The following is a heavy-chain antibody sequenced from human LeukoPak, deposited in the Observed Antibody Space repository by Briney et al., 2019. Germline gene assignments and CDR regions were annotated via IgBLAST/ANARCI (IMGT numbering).Heavy chain of an antibody. D-gene: IGHD4-17*01. Sequence: GESPKISCKGSGYTFMNYWIGWVRQMPGKGLELMGIIYPGDSDARYSPSFEGQVTFSADKSISTAYMQWSSLKASDTAMYYCARGQDAYADWERAFDIWGQGTMVTVSS. J-gene: IGHJ3*02. CDR1: GYTFMNYW. CDR3: ARGQDAYADWERAFDI. V-gene: IGHV5-51*01. CDR2: IYPGDSDA.